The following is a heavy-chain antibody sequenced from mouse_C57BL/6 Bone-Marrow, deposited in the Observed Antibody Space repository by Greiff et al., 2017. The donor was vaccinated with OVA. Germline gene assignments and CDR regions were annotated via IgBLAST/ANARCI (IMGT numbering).Heavy chain of an antibody. CDR2: IRNKANNHAT. Sequence: EVQVVESGGGLVQPGGSMKLSCAASGFTFSDAWMDWVRQSPEKGLEWVAEIRNKANNHATYYAESVKGRFTISRDDSKSSVYLQMNSLRAEDTGIYYCTRKFIRYFDVWGTGTTVTVSS. CDR1: GFTFSDAW. V-gene: IGHV6-6*01. J-gene: IGHJ1*03. CDR3: TRKFIRYFDV. D-gene: IGHD1-1*01.